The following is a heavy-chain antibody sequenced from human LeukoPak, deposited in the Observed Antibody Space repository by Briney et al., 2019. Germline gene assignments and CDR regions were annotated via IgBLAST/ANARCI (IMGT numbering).Heavy chain of an antibody. CDR3: ARDSPPAGADY. D-gene: IGHD6-19*01. V-gene: IGHV3-53*01. Sequence: GGSLRLSCAASGVLVSSNYMSWVRQAPGKGLEWVSVFQIGGSTYYADSVKGRFTISRDNSKNTLYLQMNSLRAEDTAVYYCARDSPPAGADYWGQGTLVTVSS. J-gene: IGHJ4*02. CDR2: FQIGGST. CDR1: GVLVSSNY.